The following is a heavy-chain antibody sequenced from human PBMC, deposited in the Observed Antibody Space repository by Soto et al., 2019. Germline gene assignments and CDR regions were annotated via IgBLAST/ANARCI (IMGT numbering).Heavy chain of an antibody. D-gene: IGHD2-2*01. CDR3: ARSFIVVVPADAFDI. CDR2: IIPIFGTA. CDR1: GGTFSSYA. J-gene: IGHJ3*02. Sequence: ASVKVSCKASGGTFSSYAISWVRQAPGQGLEWMGGIIPIFGTANYAQKFQGRVTITADESTSTAYMELSSLRSEDTAVYYCARSFIVVVPADAFDIWGQGTMVTVSS. V-gene: IGHV1-69*13.